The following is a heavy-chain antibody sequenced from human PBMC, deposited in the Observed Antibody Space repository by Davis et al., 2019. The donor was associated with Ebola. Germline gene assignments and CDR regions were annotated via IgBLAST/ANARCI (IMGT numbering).Heavy chain of an antibody. J-gene: IGHJ4*02. D-gene: IGHD1-26*01. CDR2: IYWDDDK. V-gene: IGHV2-5*02. CDR3: AHRREGAGYFDY. CDR1: GFSLRTTGVG. Sequence: SGPTLVKPTQTLTLTCTFSGFSLRTTGVGVGWIRQPPGKALEWLAIIYWDDDKTYSPSLKSRLTVTKRTSMNQAVLTMTNMDPVDTATYYCAHRREGAGYFDYWGQGTLVTVSS.